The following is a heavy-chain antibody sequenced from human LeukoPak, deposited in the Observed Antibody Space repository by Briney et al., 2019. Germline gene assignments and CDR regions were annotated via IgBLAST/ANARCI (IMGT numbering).Heavy chain of an antibody. D-gene: IGHD3-22*01. V-gene: IGHV4-59*01. CDR1: GASITSYY. CDR2: IYYSGNS. CDR3: AVDRVMGYYDSSGYYY. Sequence: SETLSLTCTVSGASITSYYWTWIRQPPGKGLEWIGYIYYSGNSNYNPSLQSRLTISVDTSKNQFSLKLSSVTAADTAVYYCAVDRVMGYYDSSGYYYWGQGTLVTVSS. J-gene: IGHJ4*02.